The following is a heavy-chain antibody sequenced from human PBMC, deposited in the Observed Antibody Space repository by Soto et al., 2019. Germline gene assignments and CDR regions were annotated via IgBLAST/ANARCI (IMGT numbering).Heavy chain of an antibody. V-gene: IGHV3-11*01. CDR3: ARDRTSVHVSGSYFAFDI. J-gene: IGHJ3*02. D-gene: IGHD3-10*01. CDR2: ISRSGSTM. Sequence: QVQLVESGGGLVKPGGSLRLSCAASGFTFSDYYMNWVLQAPGKGMEGVSYISRSGSTMYYADSVEGRFTISRDNAKNSLYLQLNSLIAEATAVYYCARDRTSVHVSGSYFAFDIWGQGTMVNVSS. CDR1: GFTFSDYY.